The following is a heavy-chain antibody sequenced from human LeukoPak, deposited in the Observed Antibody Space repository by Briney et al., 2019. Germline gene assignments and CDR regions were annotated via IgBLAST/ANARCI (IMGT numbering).Heavy chain of an antibody. Sequence: GRSLRLSCAASGFTFSSYGMHWVRQAPGKGLEWVAVIWYDGSNKYYADSVKGRFTISRDNSKNTLYLQMYSLRAEDTAVYYCARGYCSGGSCSTLDYWGQGTLVTVSS. CDR1: GFTFSSYG. CDR3: ARGYCSGGSCSTLDY. V-gene: IGHV3-33*01. D-gene: IGHD2-15*01. CDR2: IWYDGSNK. J-gene: IGHJ4*02.